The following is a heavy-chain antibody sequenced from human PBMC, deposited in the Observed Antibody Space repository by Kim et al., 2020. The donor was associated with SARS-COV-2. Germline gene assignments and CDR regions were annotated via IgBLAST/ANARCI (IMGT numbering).Heavy chain of an antibody. V-gene: IGHV4-39*01. CDR3: ARPGTYSSSWYPPFDY. CDR1: GGSISSSSYY. J-gene: IGHJ4*02. Sequence: SETLSLTCTVSGGSISSSSYYWGWIRQPPGKGLEWIGSIYYSGSTYYNPSLKSRVTISVDTSKNQFSLKLSSVTAADTAVYYCARPGTYSSSWYPPFDYWGQGTLVTVSS. D-gene: IGHD6-13*01. CDR2: IYYSGST.